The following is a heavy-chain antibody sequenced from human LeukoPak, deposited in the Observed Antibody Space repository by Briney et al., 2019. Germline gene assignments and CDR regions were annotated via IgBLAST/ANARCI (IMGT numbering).Heavy chain of an antibody. CDR1: GYTFTSYD. V-gene: IGHV1-8*01. CDR3: ARGHVYYYDSSGYSNNAFDI. J-gene: IGHJ3*02. D-gene: IGHD3-22*01. Sequence: ASVKVSCKASGYTFTSYDINWVRQATGQGLEWMGWMNPNSGNTGYAQKFQGRVTMTRNTSISTAYMELSSLRSEDTAVYYCARGHVYYYDSSGYSNNAFDIWGQGTMVTVSS. CDR2: MNPNSGNT.